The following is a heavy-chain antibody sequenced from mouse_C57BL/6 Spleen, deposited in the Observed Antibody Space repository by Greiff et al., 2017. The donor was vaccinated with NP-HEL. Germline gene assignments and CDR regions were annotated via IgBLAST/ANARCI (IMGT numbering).Heavy chain of an antibody. J-gene: IGHJ3*01. D-gene: IGHD4-1*01. Sequence: VQLQQSGPELVKPGASVKISCKASGYSFTGYYMNWVKQSPEKSLEWIGEINPSTGGTTYNQKFKAKATLTVDKSSSTAYMQLKSLTSEDSAVYYGAKRTGKSWFAYWGQGTLVTVSA. CDR1: GYSFTGYY. V-gene: IGHV1-42*01. CDR2: INPSTGGT. CDR3: AKRTGKSWFAY.